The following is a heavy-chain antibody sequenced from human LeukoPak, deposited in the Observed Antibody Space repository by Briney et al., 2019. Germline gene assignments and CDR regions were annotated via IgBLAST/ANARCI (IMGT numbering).Heavy chain of an antibody. CDR2: ISYDGSNK. CDR1: GFTFSSYA. J-gene: IGHJ3*02. D-gene: IGHD2-2*01. V-gene: IGHV3-30-3*01. CDR3: ARADCSSTSCYRTDAFDI. Sequence: PSGGSLRLSCAASGFTFSSYAMHWVRQAPGKGLEWVAVISYDGSNKYYADSVKGRFTISRDNSKNTLYLQMNSLRAEDTAVYYCARADCSSTSCYRTDAFDIWGQGTMVTVSS.